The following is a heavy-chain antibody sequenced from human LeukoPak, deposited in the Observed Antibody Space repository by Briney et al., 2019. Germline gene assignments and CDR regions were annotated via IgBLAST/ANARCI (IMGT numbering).Heavy chain of an antibody. Sequence: PGGSLRLSCAASGFTFSSYAMSWVRQAPGKGLEWVSAISGSGGSTYYADSVKGRFTISRDDSKNTLYLQMNSLRAEDTAVYYCAKLTVAQSGTEFDYWAREPWSPSPQ. J-gene: IGHJ4*02. CDR2: ISGSGGST. D-gene: IGHD6-19*01. CDR1: GFTFSSYA. V-gene: IGHV3-23*01. CDR3: AKLTVAQSGTEFDY.